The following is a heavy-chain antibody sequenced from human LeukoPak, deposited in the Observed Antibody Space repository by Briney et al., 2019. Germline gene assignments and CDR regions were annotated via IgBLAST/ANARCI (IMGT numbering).Heavy chain of an antibody. CDR1: GFTVSSNY. V-gene: IGHV3-66*02. CDR3: ARDRSDYGGNSGDY. CDR2: IYSGGST. J-gene: IGHJ4*02. Sequence: QAGGSLRLSCAASGFTVSSNYMSWVRQAPGKGLEWGSVIYSGGSTYYADSVKGRFTISIDYFKNTLYLQMNSLRAEDTAVYYCARDRSDYGGNSGDYWGQGPLVTVSS. D-gene: IGHD4-23*01.